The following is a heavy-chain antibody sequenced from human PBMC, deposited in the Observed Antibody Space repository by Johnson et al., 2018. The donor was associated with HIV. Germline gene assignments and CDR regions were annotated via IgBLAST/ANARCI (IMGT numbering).Heavy chain of an antibody. CDR2: ISYDGSNK. V-gene: IGHV3-30*04. CDR3: AKDRILSGYGPGAFDI. J-gene: IGHJ3*02. Sequence: QVQLVESGGGVVQPGTSLRLSCAASGFTFSSYAMHWVRQAPGKGLEWVAVISYDGSNKYYADSVKGRFTISRDNSKNTLYLQMNSLRAEDTAVYYCAKDRILSGYGPGAFDIWGQGTMVTVSS. CDR1: GFTFSSYA. D-gene: IGHD5-12*01.